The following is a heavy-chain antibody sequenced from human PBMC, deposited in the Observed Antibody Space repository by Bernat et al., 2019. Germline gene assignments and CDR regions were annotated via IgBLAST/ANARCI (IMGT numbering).Heavy chain of an antibody. CDR3: ARGTSPSAPYMDV. Sequence: QVQLVESGGGLVKPGGSLRLSCAASGFTFSDYDMSWIRQAPGKGLDWVAYIRSSSSYTNYADSVKGRFTISRDNAKNSLYLQMNSLRAEDTAVYYCARGTSPSAPYMDVWGKGTPVTVSS. CDR2: IRSSSSYT. J-gene: IGHJ6*03. CDR1: GFTFSDYD. V-gene: IGHV3-11*05.